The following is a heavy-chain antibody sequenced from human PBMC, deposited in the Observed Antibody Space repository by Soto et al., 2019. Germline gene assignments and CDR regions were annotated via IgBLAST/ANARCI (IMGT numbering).Heavy chain of an antibody. CDR1: GGSISSNTYY. CDR2: MYYTGNK. V-gene: IGHV4-39*01. D-gene: IGHD6-6*01. Sequence: PSETLSLTCTVSGGSISSNTYYWDWIRPPPGKGLEWIGAMYYTGNKNYNPSLESRVTMSVDTSKNQFSLKLSSVTPADTAVYYCARRSSSSLGSLFDPWGRGILVTVSS. CDR3: ARRSSSSLGSLFDP. J-gene: IGHJ5*02.